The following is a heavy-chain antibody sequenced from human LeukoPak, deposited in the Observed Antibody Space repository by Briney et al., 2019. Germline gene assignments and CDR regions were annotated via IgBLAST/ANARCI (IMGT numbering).Heavy chain of an antibody. J-gene: IGHJ4*02. CDR2: IYTSGST. Sequence: SETLSLTCTVSGGSISSGSYYWSWIRQPAGKGLEWIGRIYTSGSTNYNPSLKSRVTISVDTSKNQFSLKLSSVTAADTAVYYCARGIQLMGVYYFDYWGQGTLVTVSS. CDR3: ARGIQLMGVYYFDY. D-gene: IGHD5-18*01. CDR1: GGSISSGSYY. V-gene: IGHV4-61*02.